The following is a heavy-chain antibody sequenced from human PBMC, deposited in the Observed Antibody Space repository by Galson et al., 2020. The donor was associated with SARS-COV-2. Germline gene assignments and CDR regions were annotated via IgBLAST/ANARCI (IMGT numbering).Heavy chain of an antibody. D-gene: IGHD6-19*01. J-gene: IGHJ4*02. V-gene: IGHV4-4*07. CDR3: ARGPGQWLVPSFDY. CDR2: IYTSGSP. Sequence: SEPLSLTCTVSGGSISSYYWSWIRQPAGKGLEWIGRIYTSGSPNYNPSLKSRVTMSVDTSKNQFSLKLSSVTAADTAVYYCARGPGQWLVPSFDYWGQGTLVTVSS. CDR1: GGSISSYY.